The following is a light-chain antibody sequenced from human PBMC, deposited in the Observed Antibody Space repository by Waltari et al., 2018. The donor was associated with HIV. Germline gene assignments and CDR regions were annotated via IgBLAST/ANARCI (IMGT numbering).Light chain of an antibody. CDR1: QSVSNY. V-gene: IGKV3-11*01. J-gene: IGKJ4*01. Sequence: IVLTHSPATLPLSPGERPTLSCRASQSVSNYLAWYQQKPGQPPRLLIYDASNRATGIPARFSGSGSGTDFTLTISSLEPEDSAVYYCQQRSNWPPLTFGGGTKVEI. CDR2: DAS. CDR3: QQRSNWPPLT.